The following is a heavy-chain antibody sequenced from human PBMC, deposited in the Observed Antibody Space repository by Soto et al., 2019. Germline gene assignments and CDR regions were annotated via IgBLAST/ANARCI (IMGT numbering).Heavy chain of an antibody. CDR3: ARAAAYFYHYYYAMDV. V-gene: IGHV3-30*19. D-gene: IGHD6-13*01. CDR2: ISHDGSEK. Sequence: PGGSLRLSCAASGFTFSSYGMHWVRQAPGKGLEWVAVISHDGSEKYYGDSVKGRFTISRDNPKNTVYLQMNSLRPEDTAVYYCARAAAYFYHYYYAMDVWGQGTAVTVSS. CDR1: GFTFSSYG. J-gene: IGHJ6*02.